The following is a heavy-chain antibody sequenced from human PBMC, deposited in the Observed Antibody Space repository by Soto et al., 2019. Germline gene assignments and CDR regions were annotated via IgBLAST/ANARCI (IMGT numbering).Heavy chain of an antibody. CDR3: GRLEGLATISYYFDY. D-gene: IGHD3-9*01. V-gene: IGHV4-34*01. J-gene: IGHJ4*02. CDR1: GGSFSGYY. CDR2: VNYSGST. Sequence: SETLSLTCAVYGGSFSGYYWSWIRQPPGKGLEWIGSVNYSGSTYYNPSLESRVTISVDKSKNQFSLKLMSLSAADTAVYYCGRLEGLATISYYFDYWGQGALVTVSS.